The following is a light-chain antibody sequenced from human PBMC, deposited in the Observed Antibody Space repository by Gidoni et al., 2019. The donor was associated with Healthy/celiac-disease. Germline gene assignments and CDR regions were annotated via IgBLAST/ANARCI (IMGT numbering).Light chain of an antibody. CDR1: QGISSA. Sequence: QLTQSPSSLSASVGDRVTITCRASQGISSALDWYQQKPGKAPKLLIYDASSLESGVPSRFSGSGSGTDFTLTISSLQPEDFATYYCQQFNSYPLTFGGGTKVEIK. V-gene: IGKV1-13*02. J-gene: IGKJ4*01. CDR2: DAS. CDR3: QQFNSYPLT.